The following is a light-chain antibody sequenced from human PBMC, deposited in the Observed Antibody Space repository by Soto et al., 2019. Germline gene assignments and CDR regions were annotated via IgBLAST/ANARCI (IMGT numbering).Light chain of an antibody. V-gene: IGLV2-14*01. CDR1: SSDVGGYNY. J-gene: IGLJ1*01. CDR3: SSYRGTSTEV. Sequence: QSVLTQPASASGSPGQSITISCTGTSSDVGGYNYVSWYQQHPGKAPKLMIHEVTNRPSGVSDRFSGSQSGNTASLTISGLQAEDEADYYCSSYRGTSTEVFGSGTKLTVL. CDR2: EVT.